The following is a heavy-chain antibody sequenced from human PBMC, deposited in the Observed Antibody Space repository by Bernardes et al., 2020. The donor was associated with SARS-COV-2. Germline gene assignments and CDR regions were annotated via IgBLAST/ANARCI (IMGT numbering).Heavy chain of an antibody. CDR3: ATGSAMVRRNWFDP. CDR1: GYTLTELS. J-gene: IGHJ5*02. V-gene: IGHV1-24*01. CDR2: FDPDDGDT. Sequence: ASVKVSCKVSGYTLTELSMHWVRQAPGQGLEWMGGFDPDDGDTIYAQKFQGRVTITEDTSTDTAYMELSSLRSEDTAVYYGATGSAMVRRNWFDPWGQGTLVNV. D-gene: IGHD5-18*01.